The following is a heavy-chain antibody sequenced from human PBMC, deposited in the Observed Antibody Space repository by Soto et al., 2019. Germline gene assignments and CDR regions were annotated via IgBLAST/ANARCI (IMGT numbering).Heavy chain of an antibody. J-gene: IGHJ4*02. Sequence: GGSLRLSCAASGFTFSSYCMNWVRQAPGKGLEWVSYISSSSSTKYYADSVKGRFTISRDNAKNSLYLQVSSLRAEDTAIYYCARDLRRNSGSYFDYWGQGTPVTVSS. CDR1: GFTFSSYC. V-gene: IGHV3-48*04. CDR2: ISSSSSTK. CDR3: ARDLRRNSGSYFDY. D-gene: IGHD1-26*01.